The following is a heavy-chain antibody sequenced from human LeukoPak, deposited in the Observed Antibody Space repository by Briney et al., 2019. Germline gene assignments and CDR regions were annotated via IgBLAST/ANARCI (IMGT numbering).Heavy chain of an antibody. CDR3: ARDGLGWFGEFQNV. Sequence: PGGSLRLSCVTSGLTFRGYDMFWVRQAPGKGLEWISYISSSTNRTHYADSVKGRFTISRDNAKNSLYPQMNSLRAEDTAVYYCARDGLGWFGEFQNVWGQGTLVTVSS. CDR2: ISSSTNRT. CDR1: GLTFRGYD. D-gene: IGHD3-10*01. V-gene: IGHV3-48*01. J-gene: IGHJ4*02.